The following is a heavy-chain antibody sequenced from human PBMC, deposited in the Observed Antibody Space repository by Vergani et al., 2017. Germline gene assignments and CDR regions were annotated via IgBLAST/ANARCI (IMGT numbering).Heavy chain of an antibody. CDR2: IYHSGST. Sequence: QLHLQESGSGLVKPSQTLSLTCAVSGGSISSGGYSWSWIRQPPGKGLEWIGYIYHSGSTYYNPSLKSRVTISVDRSKNQFSLKLSSVTAADTAVYYCARKNYNWNVHDYWGQGTLVTVSS. D-gene: IGHD1-1*01. J-gene: IGHJ4*02. CDR1: GGSISSGGYS. V-gene: IGHV4-30-2*01. CDR3: ARKNYNWNVHDY.